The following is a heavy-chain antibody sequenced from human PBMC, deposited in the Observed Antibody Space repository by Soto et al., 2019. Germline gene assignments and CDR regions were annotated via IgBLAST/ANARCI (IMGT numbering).Heavy chain of an antibody. V-gene: IGHV3-30-3*01. J-gene: IGHJ6*02. CDR3: ARGYGERVRQTRLRYFDWCYYYYGMDV. CDR1: GFTFSSYA. D-gene: IGHD3-9*01. Sequence: PGGSLRLSCAASGFTFSSYAMHWVRQAPGKGLEWVAVISYDGSNKYYADSVKGRFTISRDNSKNTLYLQMNSLRAEDTAVYYCARGYGERVRQTRLRYFDWCYYYYGMDVWGQGTTVTVSS. CDR2: ISYDGSNK.